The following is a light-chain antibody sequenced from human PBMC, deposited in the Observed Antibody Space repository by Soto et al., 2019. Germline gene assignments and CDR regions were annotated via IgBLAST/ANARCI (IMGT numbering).Light chain of an antibody. CDR2: GAS. Sequence: PGERVALSRRASHSVSSSYLTWYQQKPGQAPRLLIYGASTRATGIPARFSGSGSGTDFTLTISSLQPEDFAVYYCQQDYNLPLLTFGGRTKVDNK. CDR3: QQDYNLPLLT. CDR1: HSVSSSY. J-gene: IGKJ4*01. V-gene: IGKV3D-7*01.